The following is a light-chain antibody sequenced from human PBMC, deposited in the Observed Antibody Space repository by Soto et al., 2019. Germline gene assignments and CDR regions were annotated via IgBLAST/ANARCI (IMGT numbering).Light chain of an antibody. V-gene: IGLV2-14*01. CDR2: VVT. CDR1: SSDVGGFEY. CDR3: GSITRSSTSV. J-gene: IGLJ1*01. Sequence: LSEPASVSWSPGQSITISCTGPSSDVGGFEYVSWYQHQPGKAPKLMIYVVTKRPSGASNRFSGSKSGNTASLTISGLPAEHEGAYYCGSITRSSTSVFGTGTKVTVL.